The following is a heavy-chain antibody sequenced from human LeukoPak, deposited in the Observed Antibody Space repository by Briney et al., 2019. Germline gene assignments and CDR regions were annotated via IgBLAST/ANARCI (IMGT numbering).Heavy chain of an antibody. D-gene: IGHD5-12*01. Sequence: SETLSLTCTVSGGSISSYYWSWIRQPPGKGMEWIGYIYYSGSTNYNPSLKSRVTISVDTSKNQFSLKLSSVTAADTAVYYCARSTPRLVDYWGQGTLVTVSS. CDR2: IYYSGST. CDR1: GGSISSYY. CDR3: ARSTPRLVDY. J-gene: IGHJ4*02. V-gene: IGHV4-59*01.